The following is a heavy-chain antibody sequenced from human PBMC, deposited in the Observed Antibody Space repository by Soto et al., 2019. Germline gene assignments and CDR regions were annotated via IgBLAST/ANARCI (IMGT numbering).Heavy chain of an antibody. V-gene: IGHV1-18*01. J-gene: IGHJ4*02. CDR2: ISAYNGNT. D-gene: IGHD2-15*01. Sequence: QVQLVQSGAEVKKPGASVKVSCKASGYTFTSYVISWVRQAPGQGLEWMGWISAYNGNTNYAQKLQGRVTMTTDTSTSTAYMERRSLRSDDTAVDSWVVAAQPYYFAYWGQGTLVTVSS. CDR1: GYTFTSYV. CDR3: VVAAQPYYFAY.